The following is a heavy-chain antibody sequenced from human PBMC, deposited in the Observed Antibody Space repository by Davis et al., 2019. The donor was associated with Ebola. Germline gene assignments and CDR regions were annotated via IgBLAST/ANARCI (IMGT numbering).Heavy chain of an antibody. CDR2: ISYDGSNK. D-gene: IGHD3-10*01. CDR1: GFTFSSYG. Sequence: GESLKISCAASGFTFSSYGMHWVRQAPGKGLEWVAVISYDGSNKYYADSVKGRFTISRDNSKNTLYLQMNSLRAEDTAVYYCAKEKNYYGSGTPGSMDVWGQGTTVTVSS. CDR3: AKEKNYYGSGTPGSMDV. V-gene: IGHV3-30*18. J-gene: IGHJ6*02.